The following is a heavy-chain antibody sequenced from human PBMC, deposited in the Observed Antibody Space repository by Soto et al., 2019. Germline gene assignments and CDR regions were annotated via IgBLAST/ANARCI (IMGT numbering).Heavy chain of an antibody. CDR1: GDSVSSTTAA. D-gene: IGHD3-3*01. CDR3: CRSGYFAEYLHY. V-gene: IGHV6-1*01. Sequence: PSQTLSLTCAISGDSVSSTTAAWNWIRQSPSRGLEWLGRTYYRSKWYHDYAVSVKSRITINPDTSKNQFSLQLNSVTPEDTAVYDCCRSGYFAEYLHYWGQGTQVPVSS. CDR2: TYYRSKWYH. J-gene: IGHJ1*01.